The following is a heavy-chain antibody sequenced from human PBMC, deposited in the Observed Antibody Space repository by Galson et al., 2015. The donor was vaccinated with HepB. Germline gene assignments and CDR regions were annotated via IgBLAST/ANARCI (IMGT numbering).Heavy chain of an antibody. D-gene: IGHD6-19*01. CDR1: GDSVSSNSAA. J-gene: IGHJ4*02. V-gene: IGHV6-1*01. CDR3: ARVHFPYLAVAGTFDY. CDR2: TYYRSKWYN. Sequence: CAISGDSVSSNSAAWNWIRQSPSRGLEWLGRTYYRSKWYNDYAVSVKSRITINPDTSKNQFSLQLNSVTPEDTAVYYCARVHFPYLAVAGTFDYWGQGTLVTVSS.